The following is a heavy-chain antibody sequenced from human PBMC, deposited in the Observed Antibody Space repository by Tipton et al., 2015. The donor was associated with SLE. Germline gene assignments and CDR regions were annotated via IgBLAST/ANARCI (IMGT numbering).Heavy chain of an antibody. Sequence: TLSLTCTVSGGSISSATCFWGWIRQPPGKGLEWIGSIFYTGSTYNNPSLNSRVAISVDTSKNQFSLKLSSVTAADTAVYYCARHRGYGSSNWYFDLWGRGTLVTVSS. J-gene: IGHJ2*01. CDR3: ARHRGYGSSNWYFDL. CDR1: GGSISSATCF. CDR2: IFYTGST. V-gene: IGHV4-39*01. D-gene: IGHD6-13*01.